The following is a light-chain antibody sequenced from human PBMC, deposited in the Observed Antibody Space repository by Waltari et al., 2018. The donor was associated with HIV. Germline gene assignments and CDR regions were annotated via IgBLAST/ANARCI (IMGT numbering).Light chain of an antibody. CDR2: YDR. Sequence: SYVVSQPPSVSVAPGQTARMTCEGNNVGSKGVHWYQKKPDQAPRLVIYYDRDRPSGIPERVSGSNFGNTATLTITSVEAGDEADYYCQVWDSSSDHRGVFGGGTKLTVL. J-gene: IGLJ3*02. V-gene: IGLV3-21*04. CDR1: NVGSKG. CDR3: QVWDSSSDHRGV.